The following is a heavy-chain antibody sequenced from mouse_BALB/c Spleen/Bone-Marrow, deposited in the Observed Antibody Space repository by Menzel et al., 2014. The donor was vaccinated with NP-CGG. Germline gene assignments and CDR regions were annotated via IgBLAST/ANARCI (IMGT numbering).Heavy chain of an antibody. CDR3: ARDIGNYVRFAY. CDR1: GFTFTDYY. Sequence: EVKLQESGGGLVQPGGSLRLSCATSGFTFTDYYMSWVRQPPGKALEWLGFIRNKANGYTTEYSASVKGRFTISRDNSHSILYLQMNTLRAEDSATYYCARDIGNYVRFAYWGQGTLATVSA. D-gene: IGHD2-1*01. V-gene: IGHV7-3*02. J-gene: IGHJ3*01. CDR2: IRNKANGYTT.